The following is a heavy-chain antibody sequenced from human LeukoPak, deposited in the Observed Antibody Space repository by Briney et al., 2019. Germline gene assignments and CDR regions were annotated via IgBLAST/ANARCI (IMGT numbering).Heavy chain of an antibody. V-gene: IGHV3-11*05. Sequence: GGSLRLSCAASGFTFSDYYMSWIRQAPGEGLEWVSYISSSSSYTNYADSVKGRFTISRDNAKNSLYLQMNSLRAEDTAVYYCARGGGSYYYGSEYWGQGTLVTVSS. CDR1: GFTFSDYY. J-gene: IGHJ4*02. CDR2: ISSSSSYT. CDR3: ARGGGSYYYGSEY. D-gene: IGHD3-10*01.